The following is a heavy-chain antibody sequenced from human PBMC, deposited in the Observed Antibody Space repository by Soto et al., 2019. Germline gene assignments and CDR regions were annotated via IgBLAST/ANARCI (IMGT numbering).Heavy chain of an antibody. Sequence: SVKVSCKASGGTFSSYAISWVRQAPGQGLEWMGGIIPIFGTANYAQKFQGRVTITADESTSTAYMELSSLRSEDTAVYYCARAGYCSGGSCYSIAFDIWGQGTMVTV. CDR1: GGTFSSYA. CDR2: IIPIFGTA. CDR3: ARAGYCSGGSCYSIAFDI. D-gene: IGHD2-15*01. J-gene: IGHJ3*02. V-gene: IGHV1-69*13.